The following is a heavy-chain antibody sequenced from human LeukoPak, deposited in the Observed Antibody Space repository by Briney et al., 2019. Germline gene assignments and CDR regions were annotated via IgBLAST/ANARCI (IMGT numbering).Heavy chain of an antibody. CDR3: AREYSSSSYDY. D-gene: IGHD6-6*01. J-gene: IGHJ4*02. Sequence: SETLSLTCTVSGGTISSGGYYWSWIWQPPGKGLEWIGYIYHSGSTYYNPSLKSRVTISVDRSKNQFSLKLSSVTAADTAVYYCAREYSSSSYDYWGQGTLVTVSS. CDR1: GGTISSGGYY. CDR2: IYHSGST. V-gene: IGHV4-30-2*01.